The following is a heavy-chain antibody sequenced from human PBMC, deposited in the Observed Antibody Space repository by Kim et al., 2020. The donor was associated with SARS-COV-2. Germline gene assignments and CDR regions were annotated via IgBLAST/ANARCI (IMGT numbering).Heavy chain of an antibody. V-gene: IGHV3-13*01. D-gene: IGHD6-13*01. J-gene: IGHJ3*02. Sequence: PGSVKGRFTKSRENAKNSLYLQMSSLRAGDTAVYYCARGYSSSWYWAFDIWGQGTMVTVSS. CDR3: ARGYSSSWYWAFDI.